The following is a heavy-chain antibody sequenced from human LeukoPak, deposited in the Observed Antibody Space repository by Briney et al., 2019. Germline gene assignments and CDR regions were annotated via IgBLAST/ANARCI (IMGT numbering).Heavy chain of an antibody. CDR2: ISTDGYTT. Sequence: GGSLRLSCAAPGLAFSAYKMHWVRQAPRKGLVWVSRISTDGYTTDYADFVQGRFTASRDNTKNTWSLEMNSLRAEDTAVYYCVVGGSPGYWGQGTLVTVSS. CDR3: VVGGSPGY. J-gene: IGHJ4*02. CDR1: GLAFSAYK. D-gene: IGHD2-15*01. V-gene: IGHV3-74*01.